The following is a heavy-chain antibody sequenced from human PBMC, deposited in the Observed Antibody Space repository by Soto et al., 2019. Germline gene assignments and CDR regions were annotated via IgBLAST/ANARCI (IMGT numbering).Heavy chain of an antibody. CDR1: GDSISGGASF. CDR3: AKLSCTSSTCYFPGWFDP. D-gene: IGHD2-2*01. V-gene: IGHV4-31*03. J-gene: IGHJ5*02. Sequence: SETLSLTCTVSGDSISGGASFWSWIRQPPGKGLEWIANVYYSGSSYYNPSLKSRLTISVDTTKNQFSLQLKSMTAADTAVYYCAKLSCTSSTCYFPGWFDPWGQGTLVTVPQ. CDR2: VYYSGSS.